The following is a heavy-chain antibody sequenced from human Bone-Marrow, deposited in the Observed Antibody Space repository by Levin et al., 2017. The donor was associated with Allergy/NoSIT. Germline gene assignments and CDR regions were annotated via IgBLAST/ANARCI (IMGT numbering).Heavy chain of an antibody. V-gene: IGHV3-74*01. D-gene: IGHD6-19*01. J-gene: IGHJ4*02. CDR1: GFMFRFYW. Sequence: GGSLRLSCAASGFMFRFYWMHWVRQVPGKGLVWVSRIDSDGSTTRYVDSVKGRFTVSRDNAKNTVDLQIHSLRAEDTGVYYCARAVAGEYYFDSWGQGAPVTVSS. CDR2: IDSDGSTT. CDR3: ARAVAGEYYFDS.